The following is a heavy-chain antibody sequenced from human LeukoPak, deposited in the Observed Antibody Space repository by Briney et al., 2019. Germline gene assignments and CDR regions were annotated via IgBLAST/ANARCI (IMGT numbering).Heavy chain of an antibody. V-gene: IGHV1-18*01. CDR2: ISAFNGIT. J-gene: IGHJ5*02. Sequence: VASVKVSCKTSGYSFTSFGISWVRQAPGQGLEWMGWISAFNGITNDAQKVQDRINVTTDTSSSTAYMELTSLTSDDTAVYYCARDRYGSGSWWDSWGQGTLVIVSS. D-gene: IGHD3-10*01. CDR3: ARDRYGSGSWWDS. CDR1: GYSFTSFG.